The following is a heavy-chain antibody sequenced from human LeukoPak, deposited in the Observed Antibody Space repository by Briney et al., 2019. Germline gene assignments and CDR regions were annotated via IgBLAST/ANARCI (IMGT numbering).Heavy chain of an antibody. J-gene: IGHJ3*02. CDR2: ISAYNGNT. CDR3: ARDWYLDAFDI. Sequence: ASVKVSCKASGYTFTSYDINWVRQATGQGLEWMGWISAYNGNTNYAQKLQGRVTMTTDTSTSTAYMELRSLRSDDTAVYYCARDWYLDAFDIWGQGTMVTVSS. V-gene: IGHV1-18*01. D-gene: IGHD6-13*01. CDR1: GYTFTSYD.